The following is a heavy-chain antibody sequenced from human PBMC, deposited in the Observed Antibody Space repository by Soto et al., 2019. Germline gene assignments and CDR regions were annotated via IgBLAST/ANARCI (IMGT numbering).Heavy chain of an antibody. CDR2: IYYSGST. D-gene: IGHD1-26*01. J-gene: IGHJ4*02. CDR1: GGSISSYY. CDR3: ARAVNGSPALFDY. Sequence: PSETLSLTCTVSGGSISSYYWSWIRQPPGKGLEWIGYIYYSGSTNYNPSLKSRVTISVDTSKNQFSLKLSSVTAADTAVYYCARAVNGSPALFDYWGQGTLVTVSS. V-gene: IGHV4-59*01.